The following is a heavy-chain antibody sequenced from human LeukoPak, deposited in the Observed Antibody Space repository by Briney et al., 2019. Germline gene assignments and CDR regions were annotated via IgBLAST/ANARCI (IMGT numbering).Heavy chain of an antibody. J-gene: IGHJ4*02. CDR2: TFHTGHT. CDR3: ARGFYGSGSQFDY. D-gene: IGHD3-10*01. V-gene: IGHV4-30-2*01. Sequence: PSETLSLTCAVSGGSISSGDYPWSWIRQPPGKGLEWTGYTFHTGHTSYNPSLKSRVTISVDMSKNQLSLKLSSVTAADTAVYYCARGFYGSGSQFDYWGQGTLVTVSS. CDR1: GGSISSGDYP.